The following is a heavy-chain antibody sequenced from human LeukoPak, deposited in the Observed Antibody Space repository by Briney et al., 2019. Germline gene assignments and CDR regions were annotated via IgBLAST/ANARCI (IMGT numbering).Heavy chain of an antibody. Sequence: SETLSLTCTVSGGSISSYYWSWIRQPPGKGLEWIGYIYYSGSTNYNPSLKSRVTISVDTSRNEFSLKLSSVTAADTAVYYCARAVWQPGDWYFDLWGRGTLVTVSS. CDR1: GGSISSYY. CDR3: ARAVWQPGDWYFDL. J-gene: IGHJ2*01. CDR2: IYYSGST. V-gene: IGHV4-59*01. D-gene: IGHD3-10*01.